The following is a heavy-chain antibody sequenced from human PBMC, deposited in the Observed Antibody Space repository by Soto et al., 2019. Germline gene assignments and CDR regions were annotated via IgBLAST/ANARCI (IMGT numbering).Heavy chain of an antibody. CDR1: GFTFSSYG. Sequence: QVQLVESGGGVVQPGRSLRLSCAASGFTFSSYGMHWVRQAPGKGLEWVAVIWYDGSNKYYADSVKGRLTISRDNSKNTLYLQMNSLRAEDTAVYYCARAQSSAGITIFGVAPRLGYMDVWGKGTTVTVSS. CDR3: ARAQSSAGITIFGVAPRLGYMDV. D-gene: IGHD3-3*01. CDR2: IWYDGSNK. J-gene: IGHJ6*03. V-gene: IGHV3-33*01.